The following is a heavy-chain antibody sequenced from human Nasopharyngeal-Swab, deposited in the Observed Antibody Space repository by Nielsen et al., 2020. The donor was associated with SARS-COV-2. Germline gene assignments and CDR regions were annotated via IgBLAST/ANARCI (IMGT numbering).Heavy chain of an antibody. CDR2: ISSSSSYI. CDR3: ARGNYYDSSGLDY. CDR1: GFTFSSYS. J-gene: IGHJ4*02. Sequence: GGSLRLSCAASGFTFSSYSMNWVRQAPGKGLEWVSSISSSSSYIYYADSVKGRFTISRDNAKNSLYLQMNSLRDEDTAVYYCARGNYYDSSGLDYWGQGTLVTVSS. D-gene: IGHD3-22*01. V-gene: IGHV3-21*01.